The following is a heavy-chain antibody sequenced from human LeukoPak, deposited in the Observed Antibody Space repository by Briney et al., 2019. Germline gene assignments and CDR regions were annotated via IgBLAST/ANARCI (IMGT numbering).Heavy chain of an antibody. D-gene: IGHD2-15*01. J-gene: IGHJ4*02. CDR2: IIPIFGTA. Sequence: ASVKVSCKASGGTFSSYAISWVRQAPGQGLEWMGGIIPIFGTANYAQKFQGRVTMTRNTSISTAYMELSSLRSEDTAVYYCARGSGENYWGQGTLVTVSS. V-gene: IGHV1-69*05. CDR3: ARGSGENY. CDR1: GGTFSSYA.